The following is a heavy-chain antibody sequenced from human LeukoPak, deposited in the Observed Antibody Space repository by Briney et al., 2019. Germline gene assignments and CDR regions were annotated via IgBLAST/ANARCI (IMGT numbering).Heavy chain of an antibody. D-gene: IGHD3-22*01. CDR1: GGSISSYY. CDR2: IYYSGSN. J-gene: IGHJ4*02. Sequence: SETLSLTCTVSGGSISSYYWSWIRQPPGKGLEWIGYIYYSGSNNYNPSLKSGVTISVDTSKNQFSLKLSSVTAADTAVYYCARVKFDSSGYYHDYWGQGTLVTVSS. CDR3: ARVKFDSSGYYHDY. V-gene: IGHV4-59*01.